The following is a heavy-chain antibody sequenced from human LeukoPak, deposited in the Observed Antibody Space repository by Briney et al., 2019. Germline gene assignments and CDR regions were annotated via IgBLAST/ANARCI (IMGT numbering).Heavy chain of an antibody. CDR2: INHGGST. J-gene: IGHJ5*02. V-gene: IGHV4-34*01. CDR3: ARKEYCSSTSCYWAHYNWFDP. D-gene: IGHD2-2*01. Sequence: SETLSLTCAVYGGSFSGYYWSWIRQPPGKGLEWIGEINHGGSTNYNPSLKSRVTISVDTSKNQFSLKLSSVTAADTAVYYCARKEYCSSTSCYWAHYNWFDPWGQGTLVTVSS. CDR1: GGSFSGYY.